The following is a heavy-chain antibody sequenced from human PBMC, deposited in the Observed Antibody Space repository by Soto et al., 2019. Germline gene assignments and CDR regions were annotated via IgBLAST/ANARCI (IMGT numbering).Heavy chain of an antibody. CDR3: ARRRIASNWFDP. V-gene: IGHV3-30*03. J-gene: IGHJ5*02. CDR2: ISYDGSNK. D-gene: IGHD2-15*01. Sequence: GGSLRLSCAASGFTFSSYGMHWVRQAPGKGLEWVAVISYDGSNKYYADSVKGRFTISRDNSKNTLYLQMNSLRAEDTAVYYCARRRIASNWFDPWGQGTLVTVSS. CDR1: GFTFSSYG.